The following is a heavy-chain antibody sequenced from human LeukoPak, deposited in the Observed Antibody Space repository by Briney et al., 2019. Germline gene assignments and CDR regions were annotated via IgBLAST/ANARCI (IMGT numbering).Heavy chain of an antibody. CDR1: GGTFSSYA. CDR2: IIPIFGTA. J-gene: IGHJ4*02. D-gene: IGHD2-15*01. Sequence: SVKVSCNSSGGTFSSYAISWVRQAPGQGLEWMGRIIPIFGTANYAQKFQGRVTITADKSTSTAYMELSSLRSEDTAVYYCAIRTDGGLDYWGQGTLVTVSS. V-gene: IGHV1-69*06. CDR3: AIRTDGGLDY.